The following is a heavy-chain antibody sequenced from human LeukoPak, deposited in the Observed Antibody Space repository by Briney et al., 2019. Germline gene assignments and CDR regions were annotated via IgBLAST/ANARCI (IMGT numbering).Heavy chain of an antibody. V-gene: IGHV1-2*02. CDR3: ARGYSYGYRPYFDY. J-gene: IGHJ4*02. CDR1: GYTFTGYY. Sequence: ASVKVSCKASGYTFTGYYMHWVRQAPGQGLEWMGWINPNSGGTNYAQKFQGRVTMTRDTSISTAYMELSRLRSDDTAVYYCARGYSYGYRPYFDYWGPGTLVTVSS. D-gene: IGHD5-18*01. CDR2: INPNSGGT.